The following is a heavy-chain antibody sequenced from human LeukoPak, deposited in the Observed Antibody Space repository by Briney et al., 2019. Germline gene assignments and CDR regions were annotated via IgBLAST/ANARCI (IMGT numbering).Heavy chain of an antibody. CDR1: GYTFTSYY. D-gene: IGHD3-22*01. V-gene: IGHV1-46*01. CDR3: ARGGDNYYDSRDDAFDI. CDR2: INPSGGST. J-gene: IGHJ3*02. Sequence: ASVKVSCKASGYTFTSYYIHWVRQAPGQGLEWMGIINPSGGSTSYAQKFQGRVTMTRDMSTSTVYMELSSLRSEDTAVYYCARGGDNYYDSRDDAFDIWGQGTMATVSP.